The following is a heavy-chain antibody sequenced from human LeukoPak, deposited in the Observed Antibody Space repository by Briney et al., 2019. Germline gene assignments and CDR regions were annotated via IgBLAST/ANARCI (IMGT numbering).Heavy chain of an antibody. J-gene: IGHJ4*02. Sequence: GGSLRLSCAASGFTFSSYAMSWVRQAPGKGLEWVAAISNSGGDTFYSDSGKGRFTIARDNSKNTLYLQMNSLRAEDTAVYYCARDSSSSWSFDYWGQGTLVTVSS. CDR1: GFTFSSYA. CDR2: ISNSGGDT. CDR3: ARDSSSSWSFDY. D-gene: IGHD6-13*01. V-gene: IGHV3-23*01.